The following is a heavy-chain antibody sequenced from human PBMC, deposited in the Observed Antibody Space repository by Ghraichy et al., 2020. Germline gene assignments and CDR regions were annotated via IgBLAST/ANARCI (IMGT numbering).Heavy chain of an antibody. Sequence: SETLSLTCAVYRGSFSGYYWTWIRQPPGKGLEWIGEINHRGSTSYNPSLKGRIFISKDTSKNQFSLKLSSVTAADTAVYYCARGTNRDGLDVWGQGTTVTVSS. CDR1: RGSFSGYY. CDR2: INHRGST. CDR3: ARGTNRDGLDV. J-gene: IGHJ6*02. D-gene: IGHD2/OR15-2a*01. V-gene: IGHV4-34*01.